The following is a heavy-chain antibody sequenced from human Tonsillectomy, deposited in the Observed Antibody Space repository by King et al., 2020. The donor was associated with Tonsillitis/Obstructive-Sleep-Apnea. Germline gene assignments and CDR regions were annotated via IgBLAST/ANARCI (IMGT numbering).Heavy chain of an antibody. V-gene: IGHV4-34*01. CDR3: AGQNLWGYDFDY. D-gene: IGHD7-27*01. CDR2: INHSGST. CDR1: GGSFSGYN. Sequence: VQLQQWGAGLLKPSETLSLTCAVYGGSFSGYNWTWIRQPPGKGLEWIGEINHSGSTTYDPSLKSRVTISLDTSKNQFSLKLSSVTAADTAVYYCAGQNLWGYDFDYWGQGTPVTVSS. J-gene: IGHJ4*02.